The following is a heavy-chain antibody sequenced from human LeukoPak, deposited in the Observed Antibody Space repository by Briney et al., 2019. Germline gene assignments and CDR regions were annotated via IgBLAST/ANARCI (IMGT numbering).Heavy chain of an antibody. CDR3: AREILGGFNPGAY. D-gene: IGHD1-14*01. CDR1: LDSITSNF. V-gene: IGHV4-4*02. Sequence: SETLSLTCAVSLDSITSNFWSWVRQPPGKGLEWIGEIHRSGSPNYNPSLQSRVTISIDRSRNQIALELSSVTAADTAVYYCAREILGGFNPGAYWGQGTLVTVSS. J-gene: IGHJ4*02. CDR2: IHRSGSP.